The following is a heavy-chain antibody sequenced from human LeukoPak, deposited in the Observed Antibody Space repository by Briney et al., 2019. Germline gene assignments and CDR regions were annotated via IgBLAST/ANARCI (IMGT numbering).Heavy chain of an antibody. D-gene: IGHD5-12*01. CDR3: ASFGTPKSGYDFDY. Sequence: ASVKVSCKASGYTFTSYDINWVRQATGQGLEWMGWMNPNSGNTGYAQKFQGRVTMTRNTSISTAYMELSSLRSEDTAVYYCASFGTPKSGYDFDYWGQGALVTVSS. V-gene: IGHV1-8*01. J-gene: IGHJ4*02. CDR2: MNPNSGNT. CDR1: GYTFTSYD.